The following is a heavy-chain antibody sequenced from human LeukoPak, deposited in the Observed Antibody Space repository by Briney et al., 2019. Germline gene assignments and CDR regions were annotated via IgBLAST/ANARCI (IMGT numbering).Heavy chain of an antibody. CDR2: ISGSGDST. J-gene: IGHJ6*03. Sequence: PGGSLRLSCAASGITFSSYAMSWVRQAPGKGLEWVSAISGSGDSTYYADSVKGRFTISRDNSKNTLYLQMNGLRAEDTAVYYCAKKGRYCSGGSCGYYYMDVWGKGTTVTVSS. V-gene: IGHV3-23*01. D-gene: IGHD2-15*01. CDR3: AKKGRYCSGGSCGYYYMDV. CDR1: GITFSSYA.